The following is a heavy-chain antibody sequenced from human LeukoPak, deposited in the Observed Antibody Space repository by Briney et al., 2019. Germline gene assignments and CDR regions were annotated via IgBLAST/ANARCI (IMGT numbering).Heavy chain of an antibody. CDR1: GGSFSGYY. D-gene: IGHD6-19*01. V-gene: IGHV4-34*01. J-gene: IGHJ4*02. Sequence: SETLSLTCAVYGGSFSGYYWSWIRQPPGKGLEWIGEINHSGSTNYNPSLKSRVTISVDTSKNQFSLKLSSVTAADTAVYYCARGRPPMPWHSSGWTFDYWGQGTLVTVSS. CDR3: ARGRPPMPWHSSGWTFDY. CDR2: INHSGST.